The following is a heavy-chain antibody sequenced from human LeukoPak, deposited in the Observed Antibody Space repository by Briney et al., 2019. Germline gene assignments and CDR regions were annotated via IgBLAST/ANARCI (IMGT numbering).Heavy chain of an antibody. J-gene: IGHJ4*02. CDR2: IGIDSGNT. V-gene: IGHV3-48*01. D-gene: IGHD5-24*01. CDR1: GFTLSDYS. Sequence: GGSVRLSCAASGFTLSDYSMNWVRQAPGKGLEWISYIGIDSGNTNYADSVKGRFTISGDKAKNSLYLQMNSLRVEDTAVYYCARDYKYVFDNWGQGTLVTVSS. CDR3: ARDYKYVFDN.